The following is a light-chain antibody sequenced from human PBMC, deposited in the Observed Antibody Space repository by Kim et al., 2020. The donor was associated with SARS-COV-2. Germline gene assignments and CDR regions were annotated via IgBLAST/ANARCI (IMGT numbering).Light chain of an antibody. Sequence: QSVLTQPPSASGTPGQRVTISCSGSTSDVGSNYVCWYQHLPGTAPKLLIYRNNERPSGVPDRFSGSKSDTSASLAISGLRSEDEADYYCAAWDDRLSGWVFGGGTKLTVL. CDR1: TSDVGSNY. CDR3: AAWDDRLSGWV. CDR2: RNN. J-gene: IGLJ3*02. V-gene: IGLV1-47*01.